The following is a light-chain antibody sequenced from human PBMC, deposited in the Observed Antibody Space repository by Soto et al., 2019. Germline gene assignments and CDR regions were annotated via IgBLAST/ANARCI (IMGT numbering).Light chain of an antibody. J-gene: IGKJ1*01. V-gene: IGKV1-39*01. CDR3: QQSYITPWT. CDR2: ATS. CDR1: QSISTY. Sequence: DIQMTQSPSSLSASVGDRVTITCRASQSISTYLNWYHQKPGKAPELLIYATSTLQSGVPSRFSGSGSGTHFTLTISGLQPEDIATYYCQQSYITPWTFGQGTKVEIK.